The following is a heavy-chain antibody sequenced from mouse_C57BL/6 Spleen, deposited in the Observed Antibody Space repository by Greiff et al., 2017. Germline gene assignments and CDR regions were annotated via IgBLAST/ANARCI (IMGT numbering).Heavy chain of an antibody. CDR1: GYTFTSYW. Sequence: QVQLQQSGAELVKPGASVKMSCKASGYTFTSYWITWVKQRPGQGLEWIGDIYPGSGSTNYNEKFKSKATLTVDTTSSTAYMQLSSLTSEDSAVYYSARIYYDDDFDYWGQGTTLTVSS. CDR3: ARIYYDDDFDY. D-gene: IGHD2-4*01. J-gene: IGHJ2*01. CDR2: IYPGSGST. V-gene: IGHV1-55*01.